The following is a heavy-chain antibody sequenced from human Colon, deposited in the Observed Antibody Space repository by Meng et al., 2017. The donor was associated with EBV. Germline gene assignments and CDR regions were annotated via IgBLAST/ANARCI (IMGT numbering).Heavy chain of an antibody. CDR2: IDDSGST. CDR1: GVSISSNIR. D-gene: IGHD1-26*01. Sequence: QVQLPVSGPGLVNPSGTLSLTCGVSGVSISSNIRWTWVRKPPGKGLEWIGDIDDSGSTNYNPSLNSRISISLDKSKNHFSLKVNSVTAADTAVYYCARGKQDAWELLAYWGQGALVTVSS. V-gene: IGHV4-4*02. J-gene: IGHJ4*02. CDR3: ARGKQDAWELLAY.